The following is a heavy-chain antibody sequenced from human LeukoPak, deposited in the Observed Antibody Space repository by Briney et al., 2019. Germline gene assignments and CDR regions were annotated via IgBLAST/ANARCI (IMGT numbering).Heavy chain of an antibody. D-gene: IGHD1-26*01. CDR1: GFTFSSYW. Sequence: GGSLRLSCAASGFTFSSYWISWVRQAPGKGLKGVDNIKQVGREKFYVDSVKGRFTISRDNAKNSLYLQMNSLRAEDTAVYYCARDLVRGPEWEPRGDAFDIWGQGTMVTVSS. J-gene: IGHJ3*02. CDR3: ARDLVRGPEWEPRGDAFDI. V-gene: IGHV3-7*01. CDR2: IKQVGREK.